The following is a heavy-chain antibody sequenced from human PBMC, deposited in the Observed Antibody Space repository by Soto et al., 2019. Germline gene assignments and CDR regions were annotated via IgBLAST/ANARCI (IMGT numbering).Heavy chain of an antibody. Sequence: PGESLKISCNGSGYIFTSYWIGWVRQMPGKGLEWMGIIYPGDSDTRYSPSFQGQVTISADKSISTAYLQWSSLKASDTALYYCASEYCSGGSCYSRIFDYWGQGSLVTVSS. CDR3: ASEYCSGGSCYSRIFDY. J-gene: IGHJ4*02. D-gene: IGHD2-15*01. CDR1: GYIFTSYW. CDR2: IYPGDSDT. V-gene: IGHV5-51*01.